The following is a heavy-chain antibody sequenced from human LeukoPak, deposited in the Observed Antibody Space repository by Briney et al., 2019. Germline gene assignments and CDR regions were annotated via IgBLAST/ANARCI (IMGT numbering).Heavy chain of an antibody. CDR3: ARRAGAYSHPYDY. V-gene: IGHV3-53*01. D-gene: IGHD4/OR15-4a*01. Sequence: GGSLRLSCTVSGFSVSDNSMSWVRQAPGKGLEWVSFIYSGTTHYSDSVKGRFTISRDNSKNTLYLQMNSLRAEDTAVYYCARRAGAYSHPYDYWGQEPWSPSP. CDR1: GFSVSDNS. J-gene: IGHJ4*01. CDR2: IYSGTT.